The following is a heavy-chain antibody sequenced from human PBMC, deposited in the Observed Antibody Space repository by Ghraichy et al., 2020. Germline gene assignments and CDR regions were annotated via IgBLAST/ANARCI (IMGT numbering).Heavy chain of an antibody. J-gene: IGHJ4*02. D-gene: IGHD1-26*01. CDR1: GGSISSYSYF. V-gene: IGHV4-39*01. Sequence: SQTLSLTCTVSGGSISSYSYFWGWIRQPPGRGLEWIGSIYFGGSSYYTPSLKSRIAVSVDTSKNQFSLRLRSVTAADPAMYFCARRRGGSYSHFAYWGQGILVTVSS. CDR2: IYFGGSS. CDR3: ARRRGGSYSHFAY.